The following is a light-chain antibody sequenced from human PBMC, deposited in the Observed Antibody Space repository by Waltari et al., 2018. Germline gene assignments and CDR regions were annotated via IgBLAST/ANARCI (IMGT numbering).Light chain of an antibody. CDR2: TNA. CDR1: STNIGAGSD. V-gene: IGLV1-40*01. J-gene: IGLJ2*01. CDR3: QSYDNSLSGVV. Sequence: QSVLTQPPSVSGAPGQRVTISCPGNSTNIGAGSDVHWYHQLPGSAPKLLIYTNANRPSGVPDRFSGSKSGTSASLAITGLQAEDEAHYYCQSYDNSLSGVVFGGGTKLTVL.